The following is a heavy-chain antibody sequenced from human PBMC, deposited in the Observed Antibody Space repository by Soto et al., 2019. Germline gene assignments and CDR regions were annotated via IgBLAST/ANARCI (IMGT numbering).Heavy chain of an antibody. CDR2: IIPIFGTA. J-gene: IGHJ6*02. V-gene: IGHV1-69*01. CDR3: ARYYYYDSSGYYAEADYYYGMDV. D-gene: IGHD3-22*01. CDR1: GGTFSSYA. Sequence: QVQLVQSGAEVKKPGSSVKVSCKASGGTFSSYAISWVRQAPGQGLEWMGGIIPIFGTANYAQKFQGRVTITADESTSTAYMELSSLSSEDTAVYYCARYYYYDSSGYYAEADYYYGMDVWGQGTTVTVSS.